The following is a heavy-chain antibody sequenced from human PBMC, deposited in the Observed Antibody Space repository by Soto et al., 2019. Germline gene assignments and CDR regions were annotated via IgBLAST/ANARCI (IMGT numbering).Heavy chain of an antibody. CDR2: IKQDGSEK. Sequence: EVQLVESGGGLVQPGGSLRLSCAASGFTFSSYWTSWVRQAPGKGLEWVANIKQDGSEKYYVDSVKGRFTISRDNAKNSLYLQMNSLRAEDTAVYYCARSYYYGSGRNNWFDPWGQGTLVTVSS. CDR1: GFTFSSYW. D-gene: IGHD3-10*01. V-gene: IGHV3-7*05. CDR3: ARSYYYGSGRNNWFDP. J-gene: IGHJ5*02.